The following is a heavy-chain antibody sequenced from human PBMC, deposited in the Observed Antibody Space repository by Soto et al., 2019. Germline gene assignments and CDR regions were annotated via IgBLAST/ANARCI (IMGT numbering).Heavy chain of an antibody. V-gene: IGHV1-18*01. D-gene: IGHD2-15*01. Sequence: QVQLVQSGAEVKKPGASVKVSCKASGYTFTTHGISWVRQAPGQGLEWMGWVSGDNGHTNYAQSLQGRVTMTTDTCTNTAYMELRSLRSDDTAVYYCARDLGYCSSGTCYREWFEPGGQGTLVTVSS. J-gene: IGHJ5*02. CDR1: GYTFTTHG. CDR3: ARDLGYCSSGTCYREWFEP. CDR2: VSGDNGHT.